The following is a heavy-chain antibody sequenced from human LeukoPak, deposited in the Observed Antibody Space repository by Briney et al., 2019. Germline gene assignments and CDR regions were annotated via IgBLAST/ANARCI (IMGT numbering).Heavy chain of an antibody. CDR3: SRDLNSGYENYFDS. D-gene: IGHD5-12*01. V-gene: IGHV1-69*13. CDR2: IIPIFGTA. Sequence: SVKVSCKASGGTFSSYAISWVRQAPGQGLEWMGGIIPIFGTANYAQKFQGRVTITADESTSTAYMELSSLRSDDTAVYYCSRDLNSGYENYFDSWGKGTLVTVSS. J-gene: IGHJ4*02. CDR1: GGTFSSYA.